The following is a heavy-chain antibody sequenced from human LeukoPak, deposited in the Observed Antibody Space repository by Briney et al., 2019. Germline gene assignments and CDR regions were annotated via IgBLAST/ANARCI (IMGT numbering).Heavy chain of an antibody. D-gene: IGHD6-13*01. J-gene: IGHJ4*02. V-gene: IGHV1-2*02. CDR1: GYTFTGYY. Sequence: ASVTVSCKASGYTFTGYYMHWVRQAPGQGLEWMGWINPNSGGTNYAQKFQGRVTMTRDTSISAAYMELSRLRSDDTAVYYGARDLASSSWYRGPDYWGQGTLVTVSS. CDR2: INPNSGGT. CDR3: ARDLASSSWYRGPDY.